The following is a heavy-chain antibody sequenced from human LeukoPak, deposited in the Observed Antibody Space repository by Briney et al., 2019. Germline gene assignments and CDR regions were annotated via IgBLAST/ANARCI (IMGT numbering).Heavy chain of an antibody. CDR2: INHSGST. Sequence: SETLSLTCAVYGGSFSGYYWSWIRQPPGKGLEWIGEINHSGSTSYNPSLKSRVTISVDTSKNQFSLKPSSVTAADTAVYYCARGRGASSWYVYWGQGTLVTVSS. J-gene: IGHJ4*02. CDR1: GGSFSGYY. V-gene: IGHV4-34*01. D-gene: IGHD6-13*01. CDR3: ARGRGASSWYVY.